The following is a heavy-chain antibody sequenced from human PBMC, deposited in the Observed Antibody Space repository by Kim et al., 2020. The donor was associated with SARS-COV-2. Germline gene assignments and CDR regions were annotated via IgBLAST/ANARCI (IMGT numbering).Heavy chain of an antibody. Sequence: GGSLRLSCAASGFTVSSNYMSWVRQAPGKGLEWVSVIYSGGSTYYADSVKGRFTISRDNSKNTLYLQMNSLRAEDTAVYYCARDMSVGATFDPWGQGTLVTVSS. CDR2: IYSGGST. CDR1: GFTVSSNY. J-gene: IGHJ5*02. D-gene: IGHD1-26*01. V-gene: IGHV3-53*01. CDR3: ARDMSVGATFDP.